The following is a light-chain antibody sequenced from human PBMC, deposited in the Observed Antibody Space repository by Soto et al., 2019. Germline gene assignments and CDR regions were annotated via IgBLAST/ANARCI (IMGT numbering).Light chain of an antibody. CDR1: QSVSSN. CDR2: GAS. Sequence: EIVMTQSPATLSVSPGERATLSCRASQSVSSNLAWYQQKPGQAPRLLIYGASTRATGIPARFSGSGSGTEFTLTISSLEPEDFAVYYCQQYGSSSTFGQGTRLEIK. J-gene: IGKJ5*01. CDR3: QQYGSSST. V-gene: IGKV3-15*01.